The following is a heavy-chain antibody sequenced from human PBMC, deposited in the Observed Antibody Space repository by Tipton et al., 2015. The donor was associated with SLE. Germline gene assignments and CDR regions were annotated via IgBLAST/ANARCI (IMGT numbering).Heavy chain of an antibody. CDR1: GGSISSSNYY. J-gene: IGHJ4*02. CDR2: IYYSGST. D-gene: IGHD1-26*01. Sequence: TLSLTCTVSGGSISSSNYYWGWIRQPPGKGLEWIGSIYYSGSTYYNPSLKSRVTISVDTSKNQFSLKLSSVTAADTAVYYCARRGSYYKVDYWGQGTLVTVSS. V-gene: IGHV4-39*01. CDR3: ARRGSYYKVDY.